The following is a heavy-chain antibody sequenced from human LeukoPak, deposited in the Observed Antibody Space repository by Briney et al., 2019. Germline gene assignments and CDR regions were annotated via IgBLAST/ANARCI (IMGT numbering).Heavy chain of an antibody. Sequence: GGSLRLSCAASGFTFSSYAMSWVRQAPGKGLEWVSAISGSGGSTYYADSVKGRFTISRDNSRNTLYLQMNSLRAEDTAVYYCAKGRDYVDAFDIWGQGTMVTVSS. CDR3: AKGRDYVDAFDI. CDR1: GFTFSSYA. J-gene: IGHJ3*02. CDR2: ISGSGGST. D-gene: IGHD3-16*01. V-gene: IGHV3-23*01.